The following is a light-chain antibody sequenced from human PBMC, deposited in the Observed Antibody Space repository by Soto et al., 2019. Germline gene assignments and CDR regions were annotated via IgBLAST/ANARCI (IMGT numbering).Light chain of an antibody. CDR2: GTS. V-gene: IGKV3-20*01. Sequence: EIVLTQSPGTLSLSPGDRATLSCRASQSLSSSYLAWYQQKPGQAPRLLIYGTSIRATGIPDRFSGSGSGTEFTLTISSLQSEDFAVYYCQQYRRSPWTFGQGTKVDIK. J-gene: IGKJ1*01. CDR3: QQYRRSPWT. CDR1: QSLSSSY.